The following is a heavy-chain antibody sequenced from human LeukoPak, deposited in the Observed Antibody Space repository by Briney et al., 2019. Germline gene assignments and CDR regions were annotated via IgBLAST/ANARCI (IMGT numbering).Heavy chain of an antibody. CDR1: GFTFSSYG. D-gene: IGHD3-10*01. J-gene: IGHJ4*02. CDR3: ARFNERVRGVIISLDY. V-gene: IGHV3-33*01. Sequence: GGSLRLSCAASGFTFSSYGMHWVRQAPGKGLEWVAVIWYDGSNKYYADSVKGRFTISRDNSKNTLYLQMNSLRAEDMAVYYCARFNERVRGVIISLDYWGQGTLVTVSS. CDR2: IWYDGSNK.